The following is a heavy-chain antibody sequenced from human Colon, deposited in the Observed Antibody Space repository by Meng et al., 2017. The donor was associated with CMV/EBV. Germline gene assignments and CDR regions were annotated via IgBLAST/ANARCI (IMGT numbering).Heavy chain of an antibody. CDR1: GFSLRTPEVG. CDR3: AHGRGWLTDY. V-gene: IGHV2-5*02. J-gene: IGHJ4*02. D-gene: IGHD6-19*01. Sequence: QIPLKESGPTQVKPTQPLTLTCTFSGFSLRTPEVGVHWIRQPPGKALEWLALIYWDDDNQFRPSLKNRITITKDTSKNQVVLTMTNMDPVDTATYYCAHGRGWLTDYWGQGTLVTVSS. CDR2: IYWDDDN.